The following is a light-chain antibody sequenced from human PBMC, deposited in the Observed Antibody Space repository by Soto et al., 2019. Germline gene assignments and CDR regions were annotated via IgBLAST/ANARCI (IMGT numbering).Light chain of an antibody. V-gene: IGKV1-27*01. Sequence: DIQMTQSPSSLSASVGDRVTITCRASQGISNYLAWYQQKPGKVPKLLIYAASTLQSGVPSRFSGSGSGTDFNFTNRSLQAGDVATYYCQKYNRAPRTFGQGTKVEIK. CDR2: AAS. J-gene: IGKJ1*01. CDR3: QKYNRAPRT. CDR1: QGISNY.